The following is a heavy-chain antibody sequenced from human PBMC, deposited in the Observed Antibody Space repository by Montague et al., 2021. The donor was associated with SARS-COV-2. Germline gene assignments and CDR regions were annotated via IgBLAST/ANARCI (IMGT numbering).Heavy chain of an antibody. D-gene: IGHD5-12*01. CDR1: GGSIRSYY. V-gene: IGHV4-59*01. CDR2: IYYNTGNT. J-gene: IGHJ4*02. Sequence: SETLSLTCSFSGGSIRSYYWSWIRQPPGKGLEWIGYIYYNTGNTNYNPSLQSRVTISLDTSKNQFSLNLRPVTAADTALYFCARGTGYDYYFDCWGLGTLVTVSS. CDR3: ARGTGYDYYFDC.